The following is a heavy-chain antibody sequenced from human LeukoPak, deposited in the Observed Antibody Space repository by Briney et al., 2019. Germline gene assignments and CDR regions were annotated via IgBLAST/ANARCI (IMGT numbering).Heavy chain of an antibody. CDR1: GYTFTGYY. J-gene: IGHJ4*02. Sequence: ASVTVSCKASGYTFTGYYMHWVRQAPGQGLEWMGRINPNSGGTNYAQKFQGRVTMTRDTSISTAYMELSRLRSDDTAVNYCARSSVYSSSSDYWGQGTLVTVSS. D-gene: IGHD6-6*01. V-gene: IGHV1-2*06. CDR2: INPNSGGT. CDR3: ARSSVYSSSSDY.